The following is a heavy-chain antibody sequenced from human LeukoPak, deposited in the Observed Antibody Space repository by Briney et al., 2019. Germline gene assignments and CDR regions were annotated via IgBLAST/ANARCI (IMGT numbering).Heavy chain of an antibody. CDR3: TTRIAAAGPGY. V-gene: IGHV3-23*01. D-gene: IGHD6-13*01. CDR2: FSGSGVST. J-gene: IGHJ4*02. Sequence: GGSLRLSCAASGFTFSNYAMSWVRQAPGKGLEWVSAFSGSGVSTHYADSVKGRFTISRDNSKNTLYLQMNSLKTEDTAVYYCTTRIAAAGPGYWGQGTLVTVSS. CDR1: GFTFSNYA.